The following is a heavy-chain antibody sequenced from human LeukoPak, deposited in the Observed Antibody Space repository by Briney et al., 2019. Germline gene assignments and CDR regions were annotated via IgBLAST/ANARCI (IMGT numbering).Heavy chain of an antibody. CDR2: IKQDGSEK. CDR3: ARARLVGSGSYWAFDY. V-gene: IGHV3-7*03. CDR1: GFTFSSYW. Sequence: GGSLRLSCAASGFTFSSYWMSWVRQAPGQGLEWVANIKQDGSEKYYVDSVKGRFTISRDNAKNSLYLQMNSLRAEDTAVYYCARARLVGSGSYWAFDYWGQGTLVTVSS. J-gene: IGHJ4*02. D-gene: IGHD3-10*01.